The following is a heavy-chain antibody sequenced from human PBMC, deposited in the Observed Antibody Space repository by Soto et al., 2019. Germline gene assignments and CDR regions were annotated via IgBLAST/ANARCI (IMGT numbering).Heavy chain of an antibody. D-gene: IGHD2-21*02. CDR2: TYHSGIT. V-gene: IGHV4-39*07. Sequence: VAGVSIRSGDDYGLLMRQPPGKGLEWIGNTYHSGITYYNPSLKGRITMSLDTSKNQFSLKLNSATATDTAVYFCARDQGVVVTADNWFDPWGQGILVTVSA. CDR3: ARDQGVVVTADNWFDP. CDR1: GVSIRSGDDY. J-gene: IGHJ5*02.